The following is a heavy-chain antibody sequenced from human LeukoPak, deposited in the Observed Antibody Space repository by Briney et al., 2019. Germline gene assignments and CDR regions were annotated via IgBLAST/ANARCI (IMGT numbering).Heavy chain of an antibody. CDR3: ARDRAHRAAAGRKDYYCYYMDV. V-gene: IGHV1-18*01. CDR2: ISAYNGNT. CDR1: GYTFTSYG. J-gene: IGHJ6*03. Sequence: ASVKVSCKASGYTFTSYGISWVRQAPGQGLEWMGWISAYNGNTNYAQKLQGRVTMTTDTSTSTACMELRSLRSDDTAVYYCARDRAHRAAAGRKDYYCYYMDVWGKGTTVTVSS. D-gene: IGHD6-13*01.